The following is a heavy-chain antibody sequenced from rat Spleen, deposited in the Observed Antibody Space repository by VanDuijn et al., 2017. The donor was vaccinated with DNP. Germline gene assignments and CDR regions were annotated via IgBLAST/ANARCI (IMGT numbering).Heavy chain of an antibody. CDR2: ISSGGNA. CDR1: GVSLTNYG. J-gene: IGHJ3*01. D-gene: IGHD1-1*01. V-gene: IGHV2S12*01. CDR3: TRVYYSAEDWFAY. Sequence: QVQLKESGPGLVQPSQTLSLTRTVSGVSLTNYGVSRVRQPPGKGLQWVAAISSGGNAKYTSALKSRLNINRDTSTRQVFLKMNTLQTEDTAIYFCTRVYYSAEDWFAYWGQGTLVTVSS.